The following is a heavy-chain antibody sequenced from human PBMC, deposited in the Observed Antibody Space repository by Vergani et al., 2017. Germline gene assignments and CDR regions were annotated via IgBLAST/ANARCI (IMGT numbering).Heavy chain of an antibody. D-gene: IGHD4-17*01. CDR2: ISGSGGST. CDR3: ANNPPRRTYGGGQPHFDY. CDR1: GFTFSSYA. V-gene: IGHV3-23*01. Sequence: EVQLLESGGGLVQPGGSLRLSCAASGFTFSSYAMSWVRQAPGKGLEWVSAISGSGGSTYYADSVKGRFTISRDNSKNKLYLQMNSLRAEDTAVYYCANNPPRRTYGGGQPHFDYWGQGTLVTVSS. J-gene: IGHJ4*02.